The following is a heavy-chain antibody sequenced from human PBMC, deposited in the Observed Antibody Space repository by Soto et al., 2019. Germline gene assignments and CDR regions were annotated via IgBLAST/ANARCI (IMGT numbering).Heavy chain of an antibody. CDR3: VKDNLHSGSYENWYFDL. CDR1: GYTFTSYA. Sequence: GASVKVSCKASGYTFTSYAMHWVRQAPGQRLEWMGWINAGNGNTKYSQKFQGRVTITRDTSASTAYMELSSLRPEDTAVYYCVKDNLHSGSYENWYFDLWGRGTLVAVSS. CDR2: INAGNGNT. J-gene: IGHJ2*01. V-gene: IGHV1-3*01. D-gene: IGHD1-26*01.